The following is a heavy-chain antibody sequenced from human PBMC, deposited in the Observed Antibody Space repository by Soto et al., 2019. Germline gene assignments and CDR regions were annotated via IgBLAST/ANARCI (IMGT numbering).Heavy chain of an antibody. CDR2: IYSGDST. Sequence: EVQLEDTGGGLIQPGGSLRLSCAASGFIISSNNMNWVRQAPGKGLEWVSIIYSGDSTSYAGSVKGRFTISRDNSKNTVFLQMNSLRAEDTAVYYCARNKPGNCGMDVWGRGTTVTVSS. V-gene: IGHV3-53*02. CDR1: GFIISSNN. J-gene: IGHJ6*02. CDR3: ARNKPGNCGMDV. D-gene: IGHD3-10*01.